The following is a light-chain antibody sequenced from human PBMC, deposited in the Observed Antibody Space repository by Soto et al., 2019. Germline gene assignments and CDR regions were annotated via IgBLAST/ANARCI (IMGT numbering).Light chain of an antibody. CDR2: DAS. CDR3: QQYGSSPIT. V-gene: IGKV3D-20*01. Sequence: FVLTQSPATLSLSPGERAALSCWASESVSSNQLAWYQQKPGLAPRLLIYDASSRASGIPERFSGSGSGTGFSLTISSLEPEDSEVYYCQQYGSSPITFGQGTRLEIK. J-gene: IGKJ5*01. CDR1: ESVSSNQ.